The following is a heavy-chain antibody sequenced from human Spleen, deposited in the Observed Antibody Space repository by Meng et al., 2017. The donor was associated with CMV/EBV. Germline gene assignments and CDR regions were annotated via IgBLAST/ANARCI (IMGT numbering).Heavy chain of an antibody. J-gene: IGHJ2*01. D-gene: IGHD4-11*01. CDR3: AKGVWLTVTTIWYFDL. Sequence: QVPLAASGPGLVEPSQTLSLTCTVSGGSMSSGNYYWSWIRQPPGKGLEWIGYIHHSGSAYYNPSLKSRVSISVDTSKNQFSLNLNSMTAADTAVYYCAKGVWLTVTTIWYFDLWGRGTLVTVSS. CDR1: GGSMSSGNYY. CDR2: IHHSGSA. V-gene: IGHV4-30-4*01.